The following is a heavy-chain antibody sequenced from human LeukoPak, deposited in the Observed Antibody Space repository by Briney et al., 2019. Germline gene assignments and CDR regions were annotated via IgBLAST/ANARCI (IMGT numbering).Heavy chain of an antibody. V-gene: IGHV1-24*01. CDR2: FDPEDGET. D-gene: IGHD4-17*01. CDR1: VYTLTELS. Sequence: WASVKVSCKFSVYTLTELSMHWVRQAPGKGLEWMGGFDPEDGETIYAQKFQGRVTMTEDTSTDTAYMELSSLRSEDTAVYYCATVETTVTTFDYWGQGTLVTVSS. CDR3: ATVETTVTTFDY. J-gene: IGHJ4*02.